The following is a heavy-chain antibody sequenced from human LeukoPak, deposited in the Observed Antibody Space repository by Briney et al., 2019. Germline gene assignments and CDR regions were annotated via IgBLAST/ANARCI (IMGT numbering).Heavy chain of an antibody. CDR2: IIPIFGTA. J-gene: IGHJ4*02. CDR1: GGTLTTYA. V-gene: IGHV1-69*13. CDR3: ARDFTAHFDY. D-gene: IGHD5-18*01. Sequence: SVKVSCKASGGTLTTYAISWVRQAPGQGLEWMGGIIPIFGTANYAQKFQGRVTITADESTSTAYMELSSLRSEDTAVYYCARDFTAHFDYWGQGTLVTVSS.